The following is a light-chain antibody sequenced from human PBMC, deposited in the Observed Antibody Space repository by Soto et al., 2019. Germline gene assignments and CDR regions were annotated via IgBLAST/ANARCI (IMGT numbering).Light chain of an antibody. J-gene: IGKJ1*01. Sequence: EIVLTQSPGTLSLSPGERATLSCRASQRVSSSYLAWYQQKPGQAPRLLIYGASSRATGIPDRFSGSGSGTDLTLTISRLEPEDFAVYYCQQYGSSPGTFGQGTKVEIK. V-gene: IGKV3-20*01. CDR1: QRVSSSY. CDR2: GAS. CDR3: QQYGSSPGT.